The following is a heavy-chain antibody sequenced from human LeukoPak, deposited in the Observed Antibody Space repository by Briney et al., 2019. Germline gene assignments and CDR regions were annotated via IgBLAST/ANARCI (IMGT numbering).Heavy chain of an antibody. CDR2: IHYSGTT. D-gene: IGHD2-21*02. CDR1: GGSINSGNYY. V-gene: IGHV4-39*01. CDR3: ARQGRSDFMHTINWFVA. Sequence: SETLSLTCNVSGGSINSGNYYWGWIRQPPGEGLEWIGSIHYSGTTYSNPSLKSRVTMSVDTSKNQFSVNLTSVNAADTAVYYCARQGRSDFMHTINWFVAWGHGTRVTVSS. J-gene: IGHJ5*01.